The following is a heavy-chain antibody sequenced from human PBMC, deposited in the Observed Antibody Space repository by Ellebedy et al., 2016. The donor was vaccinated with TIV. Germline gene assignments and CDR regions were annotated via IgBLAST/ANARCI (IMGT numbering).Heavy chain of an antibody. V-gene: IGHV1-18*01. CDR3: ARTAAAGTALGDY. CDR1: GYTLTNYG. D-gene: IGHD6-13*01. Sequence: AASVKVSCKASGYTLTNYGISWVRQAPGQGLEWMGWISGYNGDTNYAQQFQGRLTLTTDTSTSTAYMELRSLTSDDTAVYCCARTAAAGTALGDYWGQGTLVTVSS. J-gene: IGHJ4*02. CDR2: ISGYNGDT.